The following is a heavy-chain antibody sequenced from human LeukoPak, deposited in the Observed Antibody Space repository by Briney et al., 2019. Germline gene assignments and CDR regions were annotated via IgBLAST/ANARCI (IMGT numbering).Heavy chain of an antibody. V-gene: IGHV4-34*01. D-gene: IGHD2-2*01. J-gene: IGHJ5*02. CDR3: AREASCSSTSWGWFDP. CDR2: INHSGST. Sequence: SETLSLTCAVYGGSFSGYYWSWIRQPPGKGLEWIGEINHSGSTNYNPSLKSRVTISVDTSKNQFSLKLSSVTAADTAVYYCAREASCSSTSWGWFDPWGQGTLVTVSS. CDR1: GGSFSGYY.